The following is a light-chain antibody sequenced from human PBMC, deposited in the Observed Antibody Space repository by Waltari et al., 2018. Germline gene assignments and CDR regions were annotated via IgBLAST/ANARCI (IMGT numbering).Light chain of an antibody. V-gene: IGLV2-14*03. J-gene: IGLJ2*01. CDR3: SSQTLDGLVL. CDR1: GSAVGSSDS. Sequence: QSALTQPASVSGSPGQSITISCSGVGSAVGSSDSLTWHQHHPGKAPQVIIYDVTNRPSGVSVRFSASKSANTASLTISRLQPEDEADYYCSSQTLDGLVLFGGGTRLTVL. CDR2: DVT.